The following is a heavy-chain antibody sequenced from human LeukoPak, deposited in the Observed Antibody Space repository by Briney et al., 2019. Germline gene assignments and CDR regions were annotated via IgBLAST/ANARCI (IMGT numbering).Heavy chain of an antibody. CDR2: ISGSGGST. V-gene: IGHV3-23*01. Sequence: PAGSLRLSCAASGFTFSSYGMSWVRQAPGKGLEWVSTISGSGGSTYYADSVKGRFTISRDNSKNTLYLQMNSLRAEDTAVYYCAKAPGYSSGWWALYYFDYWGQGTLVTVSS. D-gene: IGHD6-19*01. CDR3: AKAPGYSSGWWALYYFDY. J-gene: IGHJ4*02. CDR1: GFTFSSYG.